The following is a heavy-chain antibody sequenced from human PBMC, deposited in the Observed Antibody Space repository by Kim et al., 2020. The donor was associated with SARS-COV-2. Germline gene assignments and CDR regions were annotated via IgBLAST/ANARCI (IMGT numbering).Heavy chain of an antibody. V-gene: IGHV1-3*01. D-gene: IGHD3-10*01. Sequence: QGRVTITRDTSASTAYMELSSLRSEDTAVYYCARDRLAMVRGVITNWFDPWGQGTLVTVSS. CDR3: ARDRLAMVRGVITNWFDP. J-gene: IGHJ5*02.